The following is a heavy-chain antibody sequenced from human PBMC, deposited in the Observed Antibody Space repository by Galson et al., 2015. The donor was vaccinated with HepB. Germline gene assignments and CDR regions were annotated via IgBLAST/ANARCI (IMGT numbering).Heavy chain of an antibody. CDR1: GGTFSSYA. V-gene: IGHV1-69*13. CDR2: IIPIFGTA. CDR3: ARTIYNSDYFDY. D-gene: IGHD5-24*01. J-gene: IGHJ4*02. Sequence: SVKVSCKASGGTFSSYAISWVRQAPGQGLEWMGGIIPIFGTANYAQKFQGRVTITADESTSTAYMELSSLRSEDTAVYYCARTIYNSDYFDYWGQGTLVTVSS.